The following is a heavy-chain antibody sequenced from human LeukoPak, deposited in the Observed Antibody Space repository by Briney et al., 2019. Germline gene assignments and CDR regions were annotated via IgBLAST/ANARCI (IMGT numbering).Heavy chain of an antibody. CDR1: GGSISIYY. CDR3: ARGQVWIDY. Sequence: PSETLSLTCTVSGGSISIYYWSWIRQPPGKGLVWIGYIYYSGSTNYNPSLKSRVTISVATSKNQFSLKLSSVTAADTAVYYCARGQVWIDYWGQGTLVTVSS. CDR2: IYYSGST. J-gene: IGHJ4*02. D-gene: IGHD2-21*01. V-gene: IGHV4-59*01.